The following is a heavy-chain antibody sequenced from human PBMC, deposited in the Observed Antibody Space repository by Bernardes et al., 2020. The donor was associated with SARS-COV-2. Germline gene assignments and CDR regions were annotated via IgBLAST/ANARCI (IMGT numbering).Heavy chain of an antibody. CDR2: IKEDGSEK. J-gene: IGHJ4*02. Sequence: GSLRLSCAVSGFTFSLYWMAWVRQAPGGGLEWVAKIKEDGSEKRYADSVKGRFTTSRDDAKSSLYLEMHSLRADDTALYYCARFARGSYYIDYWGQGALVTVSS. D-gene: IGHD3-10*01. V-gene: IGHV3-7*01. CDR3: ARFARGSYYIDY. CDR1: GFTFSLYW.